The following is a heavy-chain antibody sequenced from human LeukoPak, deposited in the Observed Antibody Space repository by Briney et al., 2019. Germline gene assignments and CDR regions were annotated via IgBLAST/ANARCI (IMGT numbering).Heavy chain of an antibody. CDR1: ALTFSSSA. V-gene: IGHV3-23*01. D-gene: IGHD3-9*01. CDR3: AAEYYDILTGSNYYYGMDV. J-gene: IGHJ6*02. Sequence: GRSDRLFCPASALTFSSSAISWVRLAPGKGLECVSFISVSVGSTYYADSVKGRFTISRDNSKNTLYPQMNSLRAEDTAVYYCAAEYYDILTGSNYYYGMDVWGQGTTVTVPS. CDR2: ISVSVGST.